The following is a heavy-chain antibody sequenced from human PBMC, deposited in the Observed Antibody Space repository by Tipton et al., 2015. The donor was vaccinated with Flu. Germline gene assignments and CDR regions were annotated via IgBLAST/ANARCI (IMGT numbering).Heavy chain of an antibody. V-gene: IGHV4-59*13. CDR2: VLYTGRT. CDR1: GGSISDYY. J-gene: IGHJ5*02. CDR3: ARANSYTGGQRLAP. Sequence: TLSLTCTVSGGSISDYYWTWIRQTPAKGLEWIGYVLYTGRTSYNSPLKSRVTISLDTSKNQFSLNLSSVTAADTAVYFCARANSYTGGQRLAPWGQGILVTVSS. D-gene: IGHD6-25*01.